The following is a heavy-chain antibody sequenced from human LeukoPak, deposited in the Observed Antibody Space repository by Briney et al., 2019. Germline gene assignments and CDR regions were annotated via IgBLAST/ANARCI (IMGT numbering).Heavy chain of an antibody. CDR3: AAKTTVVRGRYFDY. CDR1: GFTFTSSA. Sequence: GTSVKVSCKASGFTFTSSAMQWVRQARGQRLEWIGWIVVGSGNTNYAHKFQERVTITRDMSTSTAYMELSSLRSEDTAVYYCAAKTTVVRGRYFDYWGQGTLVTVSS. J-gene: IGHJ4*02. D-gene: IGHD4-23*01. V-gene: IGHV1-58*02. CDR2: IVVGSGNT.